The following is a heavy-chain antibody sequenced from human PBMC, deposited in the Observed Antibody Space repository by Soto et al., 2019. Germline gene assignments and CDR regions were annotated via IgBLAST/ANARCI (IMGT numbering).Heavy chain of an antibody. D-gene: IGHD3-10*01. J-gene: IGHJ6*02. CDR1: GLGVRNNY. V-gene: IGHV3-53*01. CDR2: IYNDGTT. CDR3: VRPLPSGRNYGMDV. Sequence: LRLSCTAYGLGVRNNYMSWVRQAPGMGLEWVSVIYNDGTTYYADSVKGRFTLSRDTSKNTLSLQMDSLRAEDTAVYYCVRPLPSGRNYGMDVWGQGTTVTVSS.